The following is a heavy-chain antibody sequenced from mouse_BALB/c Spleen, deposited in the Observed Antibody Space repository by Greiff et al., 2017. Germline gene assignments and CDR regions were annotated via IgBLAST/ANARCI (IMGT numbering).Heavy chain of an antibody. Sequence: VQLQQPGAELVKPGASVKLSCKASGYTFTSYWMHWVKQRPGQGLEWIGEIDPSDSYTNYNQKFKGKATLTVDKSSSTAYMQLSSLTSEDSAVYYCARSLLGRDYWGQGTTLTVSS. D-gene: IGHD4-1*01. CDR2: IDPSDSYT. V-gene: IGHV1-69*02. J-gene: IGHJ2*01. CDR3: ARSLLGRDY. CDR1: GYTFTSYW.